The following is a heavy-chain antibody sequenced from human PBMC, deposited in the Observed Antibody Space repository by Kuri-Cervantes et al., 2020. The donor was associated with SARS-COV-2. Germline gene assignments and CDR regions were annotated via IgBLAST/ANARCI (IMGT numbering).Heavy chain of an antibody. CDR3: ARQGYCSGGSCYSGAMDV. CDR1: GITFSDYY. Sequence: GESLKISWAASGITFSDYYMSWIRQAPGKGLEWVSYISSSGGIYMQYADSVKGRFTISRDNAKKSLYLEMNSLRAEDTAVYYCARQGYCSGGSCYSGAMDVWGQGTTVTVSS. V-gene: IGHV3-11*01. J-gene: IGHJ6*02. D-gene: IGHD2-15*01. CDR2: ISSSGGIYM.